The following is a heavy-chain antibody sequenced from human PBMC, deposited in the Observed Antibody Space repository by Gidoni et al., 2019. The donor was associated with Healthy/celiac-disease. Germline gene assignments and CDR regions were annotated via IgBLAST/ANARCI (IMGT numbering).Heavy chain of an antibody. CDR2: ISSSSSTI. J-gene: IGHJ4*02. D-gene: IGHD2-8*01. Sequence: EVQLVESGGGLVQPGGSLRLSCAASGFPFSSYSMSRVRQAPGKGLEWVSYISSSSSTIYYADSVKGRFTISRDNAKNSLYLQMNSLRDEDTAVYYCARGFHRYCTNGVCHSPGFDYWGQGTLVTVSS. V-gene: IGHV3-48*02. CDR1: GFPFSSYS. CDR3: ARGFHRYCTNGVCHSPGFDY.